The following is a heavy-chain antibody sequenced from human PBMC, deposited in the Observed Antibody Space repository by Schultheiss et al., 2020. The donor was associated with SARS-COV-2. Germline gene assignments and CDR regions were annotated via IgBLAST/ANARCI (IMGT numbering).Heavy chain of an antibody. J-gene: IGHJ3*02. V-gene: IGHV4-38-2*01. CDR2: IYYSGST. D-gene: IGHD3-22*01. CDR1: GYSISSGYY. CDR3: ASRMYYYDSSGYPNDAFDI. Sequence: SQTLSLTCAVSGYSISSGYYWAWIRQPPGKGLQWIGSIYYSGSTYFNPSLKSRVTISVDTSKNQFSLKLSSVTAADTAVYYCASRMYYYDSSGYPNDAFDIWGQGTMVTVSS.